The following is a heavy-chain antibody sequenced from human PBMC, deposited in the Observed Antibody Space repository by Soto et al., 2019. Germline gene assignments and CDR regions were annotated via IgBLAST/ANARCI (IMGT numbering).Heavy chain of an antibody. D-gene: IGHD3-16*02. Sequence: QVQLVQSGAEVKKPGASVKVSCKASGYTFTSYYMHWVRQAPGQGLEWMGIINPSGGSTSYAQKFQGRVTMTRDTSTSTVYMELSSLRSEDTAVYYCAREGFYVWGSYRQCYFDYWGQGALVTVSS. CDR2: INPSGGST. CDR1: GYTFTSYY. CDR3: AREGFYVWGSYRQCYFDY. V-gene: IGHV1-46*01. J-gene: IGHJ4*02.